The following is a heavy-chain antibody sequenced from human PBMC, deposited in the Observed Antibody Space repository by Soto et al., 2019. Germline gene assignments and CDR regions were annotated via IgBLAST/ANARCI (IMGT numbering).Heavy chain of an antibody. CDR2: ISAYNGNT. CDR1: GYTFTSYG. D-gene: IGHD4-17*01. Sequence: QVQLVQSGAEVKKPGASVKVSCKASGYTFTSYGISWVRQAPGQGLEWMGWISAYNGNTNYAQKLQGRVTMTTDTSTSTAHMELRSLRSDDTAVYYCARFPGPTGDYVNPNWFYPWGQATLVTVSS. J-gene: IGHJ5*02. CDR3: ARFPGPTGDYVNPNWFYP. V-gene: IGHV1-18*01.